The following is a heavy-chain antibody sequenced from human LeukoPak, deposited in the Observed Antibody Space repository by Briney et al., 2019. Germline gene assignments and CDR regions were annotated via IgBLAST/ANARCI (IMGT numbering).Heavy chain of an antibody. J-gene: IGHJ6*02. CDR2: ISSSSSYI. Sequence: GGSLRLSCAASGFTFSTYGMHWVRQAPGKGLEWVSSISSSSSYIYYADSVKGRFTISRDNAKNSLYLQMNSLRAEDTAVYYCAIEGDVTYSSSWSDPYMDVWGQGTTVTVSS. D-gene: IGHD6-13*01. CDR1: GFTFSTYG. CDR3: AIEGDVTYSSSWSDPYMDV. V-gene: IGHV3-21*01.